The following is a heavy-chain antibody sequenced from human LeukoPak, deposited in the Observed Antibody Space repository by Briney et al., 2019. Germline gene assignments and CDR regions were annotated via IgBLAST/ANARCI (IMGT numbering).Heavy chain of an antibody. Sequence: ASETLSLTCTVSGGSISNYYWSWIRQPPGKGLEWMGSIDYSGSTYYNPSLKSRVTISVDTSKNQFSLKLSSVTAADTAVYYCASMRDRVLLWFGELSIDYWGQGTLVTVSS. CDR3: ASMRDRVLLWFGELSIDY. CDR1: GGSISNYY. V-gene: IGHV4-59*08. D-gene: IGHD3-10*01. CDR2: IDYSGST. J-gene: IGHJ4*02.